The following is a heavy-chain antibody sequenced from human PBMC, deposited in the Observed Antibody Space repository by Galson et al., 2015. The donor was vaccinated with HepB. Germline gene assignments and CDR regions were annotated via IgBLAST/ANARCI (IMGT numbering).Heavy chain of an antibody. D-gene: IGHD6-19*01. Sequence: SLRLSCAASGFTFDDYTMHWVRQAPGKGLEWVAVISYDGSNKYYADSVKGRFTTSRDNSKNTLYLQMNSLRAEDTAVYYCAKGGSSGWYDAFDIWGQGTMVTVSS. CDR1: GFTFDDYT. V-gene: IGHV3-30*18. CDR2: ISYDGSNK. J-gene: IGHJ3*02. CDR3: AKGGSSGWYDAFDI.